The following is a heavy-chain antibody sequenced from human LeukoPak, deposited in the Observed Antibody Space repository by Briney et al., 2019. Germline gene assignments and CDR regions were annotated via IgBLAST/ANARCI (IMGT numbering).Heavy chain of an antibody. CDR3: ARDDDYDFWSGRLDV. D-gene: IGHD3-3*01. CDR1: GYTFTSYG. J-gene: IGHJ6*04. Sequence: ASVKVSCKASGYTFTSYGISWVRQAPGQRLEWMGWISAYNGNTNYAQKLQGRVTMTTDTSTSTAYMELRSLRSDDTAVYYCARDDDYDFWSGRLDVWGKGTTVTVSS. V-gene: IGHV1-18*01. CDR2: ISAYNGNT.